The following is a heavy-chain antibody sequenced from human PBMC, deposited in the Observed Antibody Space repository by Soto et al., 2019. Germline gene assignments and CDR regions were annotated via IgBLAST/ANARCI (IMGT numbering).Heavy chain of an antibody. CDR2: INDRGSI. V-gene: IGHV4-34*01. CDR3: ARESHDLLTGPPWVSYFAH. J-gene: IGHJ2*01. Sequence: QVQLQQWGAGPLRPLETLSLTCGVSGGSFIGYYWAWIRQSPGKGLEWIGQINDRGSINYNPSLKSRVRTSIDTSKNHYSLNLRSVTAADTAVYYCARESHDLLTGPPWVSYFAHWGRGTLVTVSS. D-gene: IGHD3-9*01. CDR1: GGSFIGYY.